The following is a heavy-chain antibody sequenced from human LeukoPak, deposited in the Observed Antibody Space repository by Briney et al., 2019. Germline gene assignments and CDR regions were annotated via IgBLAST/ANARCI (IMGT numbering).Heavy chain of an antibody. J-gene: IGHJ4*02. D-gene: IGHD2-15*01. CDR2: TSAYNGNT. V-gene: IGHV1-18*01. Sequence: GASVKVSCKGSGYTFTSYGISWVRQAPGQGLEWMGWTSAYNGNTNYAQKLQGRVTMTTDTSTSTAYMELRSLRSDDTAVYYCARGTCSGGSCYWAPGYWGQGTLVTVSS. CDR3: ARGTCSGGSCYWAPGY. CDR1: GYTFTSYG.